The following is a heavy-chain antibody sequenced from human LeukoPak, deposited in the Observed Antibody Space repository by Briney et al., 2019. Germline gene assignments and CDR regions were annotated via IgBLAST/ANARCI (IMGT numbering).Heavy chain of an antibody. CDR3: AKAVYGNFQSTVDY. Sequence: GRSLRLSCAASGFSFEDYAMHWVRQPPGKGLEWVSGVSWNSGNVGYADSVKGRFTISRDNAKNFLYLQMSSLRAEDTALYYCAKAVYGNFQSTVDYWGRGTLVTVSS. D-gene: IGHD4-11*01. CDR2: VSWNSGNV. V-gene: IGHV3-9*01. J-gene: IGHJ4*02. CDR1: GFSFEDYA.